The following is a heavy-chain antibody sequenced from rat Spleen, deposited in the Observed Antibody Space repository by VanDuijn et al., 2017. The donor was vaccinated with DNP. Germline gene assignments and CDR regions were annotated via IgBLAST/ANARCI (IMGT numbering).Heavy chain of an antibody. CDR1: GFTSSNYW. CDR3: TRENWVLDY. CDR2: INSGRAVT. D-gene: IGHD1-7*01. Sequence: EVQLVESGGGLVQPGRSRNLPCVASGFTSSNYWMTWIRQVPGKGLEWIASINSGRAVTPYPDPVKGRFTVSRDNAKNTLYLQMNSLRSEDTATYYCTRENWVLDYWGQGVMVTVSS. J-gene: IGHJ2*01. V-gene: IGHV5-31*01.